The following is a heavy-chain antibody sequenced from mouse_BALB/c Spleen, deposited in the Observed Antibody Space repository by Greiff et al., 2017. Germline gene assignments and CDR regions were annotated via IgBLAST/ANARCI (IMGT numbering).Heavy chain of an antibody. CDR3: ASLYRYEAWFAY. Sequence: EVQRVESGPGLVKPSQSLSLTCTVTGYSITSDYAWNWIRQFPGNKLEWMGYISYSGSTSYNPSLKSRISITRDTSKNQFFLQLNSVTTEDTATYYCASLYRYEAWFAYWGQGTLVTVSA. J-gene: IGHJ3*01. D-gene: IGHD2-14*01. CDR1: GYSITSDYA. V-gene: IGHV3-2*02. CDR2: ISYSGST.